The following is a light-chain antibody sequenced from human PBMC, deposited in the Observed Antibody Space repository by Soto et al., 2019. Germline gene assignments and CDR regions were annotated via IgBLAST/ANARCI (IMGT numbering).Light chain of an antibody. Sequence: DIQMTQSPSTLSASVGDRVTITCRASQSISSWLAWYQQKPGKAPKLLIYKASSLESGVPSRFSGSGSGTDFTLTSSSLQPYDFAYYYCQQYNSPYTFGQGTKLEIK. CDR1: QSISSW. CDR3: QQYNSPYT. V-gene: IGKV1-5*03. CDR2: KAS. J-gene: IGKJ2*01.